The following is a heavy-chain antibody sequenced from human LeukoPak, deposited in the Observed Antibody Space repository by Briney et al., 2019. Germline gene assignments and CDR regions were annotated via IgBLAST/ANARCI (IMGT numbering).Heavy chain of an antibody. D-gene: IGHD4-17*01. CDR1: GYTLTELS. CDR3: ATYYGDYVAAFDI. J-gene: IGHJ3*02. V-gene: IGHV1-24*01. CDR2: FDPEDGET. Sequence: ASVKVSCKVSGYTLTELSMHWVRQAPGKGLEWMGGFDPEDGETIYAQKFQGRVTMTEVTSTDTAYMELSSLRSEDTAVYYCATYYGDYVAAFDIWGQGTMVTVSS.